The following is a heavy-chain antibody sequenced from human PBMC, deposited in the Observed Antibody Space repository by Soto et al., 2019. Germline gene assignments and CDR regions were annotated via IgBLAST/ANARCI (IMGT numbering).Heavy chain of an antibody. CDR2: ISSDGNKI. D-gene: IGHD1-1*01. Sequence: GGSLRLSCAASGFTFSSFVLHWVRQAPGKGLEWVSLISSDGNKIYYADSVKGRFTISRDNAKNTLYLQMNSLRAEDTAVYYCARDQGTGDWFDAWGQGTLVTVSS. V-gene: IGHV3-30-3*01. J-gene: IGHJ5*02. CDR3: ARDQGTGDWFDA. CDR1: GFTFSSFV.